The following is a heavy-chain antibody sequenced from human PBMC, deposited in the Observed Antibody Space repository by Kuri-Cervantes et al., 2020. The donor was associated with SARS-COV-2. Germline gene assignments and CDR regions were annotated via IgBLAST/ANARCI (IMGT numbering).Heavy chain of an antibody. V-gene: IGHV3-23*01. D-gene: IGHD6-19*01. CDR2: ISGSGGST. J-gene: IGHJ4*02. CDR1: GFTFGDYA. CDR3: AKMSKPGQWRPDFDY. Sequence: GESLKISCTASGFTFGDYAMSWVRQAPGKGLEWVSAISGSGGSTYYADPVKGRFTISRDNSKNTLYLQVNSLRAEDTAVYYCAKMSKPGQWRPDFDYWGQGTLVTVSS.